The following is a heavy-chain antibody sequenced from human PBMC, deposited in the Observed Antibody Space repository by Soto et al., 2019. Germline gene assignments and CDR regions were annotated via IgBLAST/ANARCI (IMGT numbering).Heavy chain of an antibody. CDR2: IWSDGIHK. CDR1: GFPFSSYG. Sequence: PGGSLRLSCAASGFPFSSYGMHWVRQAPGKGLEWVTVIWSDGIHKYYADSVKGRFTTSRDNSKNTLSLQMNGLRAEDTAVYYCVRERAPFDAFDIWGQGTMVTVSS. V-gene: IGHV3-33*01. J-gene: IGHJ3*02. CDR3: VRERAPFDAFDI.